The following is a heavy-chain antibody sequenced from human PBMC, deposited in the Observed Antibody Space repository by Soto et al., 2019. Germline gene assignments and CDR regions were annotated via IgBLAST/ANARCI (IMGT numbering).Heavy chain of an antibody. V-gene: IGHV3-30*18. J-gene: IGHJ6*02. CDR3: AKDPGIAVAGLYYYGMDV. D-gene: IGHD6-19*01. CDR1: GFTFSSYG. Sequence: PGGSLRLSCAASGFTFSSYGMHWVRQAPGKGLEWVAVISYDGSNKYYADSVKGRFTISRDNSKNTLYLQMNSLRAEDTAVYYCAKDPGIAVAGLYYYGMDVWGQGTTVTVSS. CDR2: ISYDGSNK.